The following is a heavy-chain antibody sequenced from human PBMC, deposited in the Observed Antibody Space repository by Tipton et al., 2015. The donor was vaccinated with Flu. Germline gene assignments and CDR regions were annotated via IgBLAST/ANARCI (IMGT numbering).Heavy chain of an antibody. CDR3: ARGSRDTRDAFDI. J-gene: IGHJ3*02. V-gene: IGHV4-4*07. Sequence: TLSLTCNVSGGSLSGYYWSWIRQPAGRGLEWTGRIYTSGNTNYSPSLKSRVTMSVDTSKNQFSLKLSSMTAADTAMYYCARGSRDTRDAFDIWGQGTMVTASS. CDR1: GGSLSGYY. CDR2: IYTSGNT. D-gene: IGHD3-16*02.